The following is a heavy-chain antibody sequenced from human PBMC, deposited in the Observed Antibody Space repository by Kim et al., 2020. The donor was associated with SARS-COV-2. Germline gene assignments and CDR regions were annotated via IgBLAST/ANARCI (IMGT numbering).Heavy chain of an antibody. D-gene: IGHD2-15*01. CDR1: GGSISSGGYY. V-gene: IGHV4-31*03. CDR2: IYYSGST. Sequence: SETLSLTCTVSGGSISSGGYYWSWIRQHPWKGLEWIGYIYYSGSTYYNPSLKSRVTISVDTSKNQFSLKLSSVTAADTAVYYCARDRCSGGSCYPDYWGQGTLVTVSS. J-gene: IGHJ4*02. CDR3: ARDRCSGGSCYPDY.